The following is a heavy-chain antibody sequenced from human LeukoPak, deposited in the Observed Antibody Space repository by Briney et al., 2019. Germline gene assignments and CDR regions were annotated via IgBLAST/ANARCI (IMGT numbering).Heavy chain of an antibody. Sequence: SSETLSLTCTVSGGSISSYYWSWIRQPPGKGLEWIGYIYYSGSTNYNPSLKSRVTISVDTSKNQFSLKLSSETAADTAVYYCARQASTGYGMDVGGQGTTVTVPS. V-gene: IGHV4-59*01. J-gene: IGHJ6*02. CDR3: ARQASTGYGMDV. CDR1: GGSISSYY. CDR2: IYYSGST.